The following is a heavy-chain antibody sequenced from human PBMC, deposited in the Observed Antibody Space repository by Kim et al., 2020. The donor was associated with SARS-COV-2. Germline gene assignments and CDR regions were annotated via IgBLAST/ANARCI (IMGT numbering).Heavy chain of an antibody. V-gene: IGHV3-23*01. J-gene: IGHJ4*02. Sequence: ADSVQGRFTISRDNSKNTLYLQMNSLRAEDTAVYYCAKGDASHILTGYPIWGQGTLVTVSS. CDR3: AKGDASHILTGYPI. D-gene: IGHD3-9*01.